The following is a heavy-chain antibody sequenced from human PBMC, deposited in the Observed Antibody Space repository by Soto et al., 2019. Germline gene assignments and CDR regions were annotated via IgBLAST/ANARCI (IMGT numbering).Heavy chain of an antibody. Sequence: GGSLRLSCSASGFTFSSYAMHWVRQAPGKGLEYVSAISSNGGSTSYADSVKGRFTISRDNSKNTLHLQMNNLRAEDTATYYCVKDKKYDILSAWDALDIWGHGTLVTVSS. CDR3: VKDKKYDILSAWDALDI. CDR1: GFTFSSYA. V-gene: IGHV3-64D*08. D-gene: IGHD3-9*01. CDR2: ISSNGGST. J-gene: IGHJ3*02.